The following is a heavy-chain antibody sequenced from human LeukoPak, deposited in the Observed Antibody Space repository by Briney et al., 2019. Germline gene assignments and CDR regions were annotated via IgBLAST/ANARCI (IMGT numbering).Heavy chain of an antibody. J-gene: IGHJ4*02. Sequence: PSETLSLTCAVYGGSFSGYYWSWIRQPPGKGLEWIGEINHSGSTNYNPSLRSRVTISVDTSKTQFSLKLSSVTAADTAAYYCARGPLYYYGSGSYLVYFDYWGQGTLVTVSS. D-gene: IGHD3-10*01. CDR2: INHSGST. V-gene: IGHV4-34*01. CDR3: ARGPLYYYGSGSYLVYFDY. CDR1: GGSFSGYY.